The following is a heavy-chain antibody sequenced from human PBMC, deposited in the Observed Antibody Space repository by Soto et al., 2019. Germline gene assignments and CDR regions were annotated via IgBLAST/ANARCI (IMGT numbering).Heavy chain of an antibody. V-gene: IGHV4-34*01. CDR1: GGSFSGYY. J-gene: IGHJ6*02. CDR3: ARGNYDFWSGYCHGMDV. CDR2: INHSGST. Sequence: PSETLSLTCAVYGGSFSGYYWSWIRQPPGKGLEWIGEINHSGSTNYNPSLKSRVTISVDTSKNQFSLKLSSVTAADTAVYYCARGNYDFWSGYCHGMDVWGQGTTVTVS. D-gene: IGHD3-3*01.